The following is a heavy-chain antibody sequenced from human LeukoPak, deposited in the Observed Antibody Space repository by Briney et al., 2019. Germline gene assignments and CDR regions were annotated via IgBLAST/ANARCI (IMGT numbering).Heavy chain of an antibody. CDR1: GYTFTGYY. V-gene: IGHV1-2*02. D-gene: IGHD5-18*01. CDR2: INPNSGGT. CDR3: ARGEYSYGPVDY. J-gene: IGHJ4*02. Sequence: ASVKVSCKASGYTFTGYYMHWVRQAPGQGLEWMGWINPNSGGTNYAQTFQGRVTMTRDTSISTAYMELSRLKSDDTAVYYCARGEYSYGPVDYWGQGTLVTVSS.